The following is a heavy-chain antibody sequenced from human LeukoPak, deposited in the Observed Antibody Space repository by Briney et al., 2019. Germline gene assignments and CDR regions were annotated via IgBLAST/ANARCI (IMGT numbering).Heavy chain of an antibody. CDR3: ARGWDYSSSSTGGVGY. CDR2: INHSGST. CDR1: GGSFSGYY. D-gene: IGHD6-6*01. V-gene: IGHV4-34*01. Sequence: SETLSLTCAVYGGSFSGYYWSWIRQPPGKGLEWIGEINHSGSTNYNPSLKSRVTISVDTSKNQFSLKLSSVTAADTAVYYCARGWDYSSSSTGGVGYWGQGTLVTVSS. J-gene: IGHJ4*02.